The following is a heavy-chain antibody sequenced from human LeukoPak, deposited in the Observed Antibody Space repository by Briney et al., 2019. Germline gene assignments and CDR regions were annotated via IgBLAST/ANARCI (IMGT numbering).Heavy chain of an antibody. CDR1: GDSVSSNSAA. CDR3: ARDLNCSGGSCYYYYYYGMDV. J-gene: IGHJ6*02. V-gene: IGHV6-1*01. Sequence: SQTLSLTCAISGDSVSSNSAAWNWIRQSPSRGLEWLGRTYYRSKWYNDYAVSVKSRITINPDTSMNQFSLQLNSVTPEDTAVYYCARDLNCSGGSCYYYYYYGMDVWGQGTTVTVSS. D-gene: IGHD2-15*01. CDR2: TYYRSKWYN.